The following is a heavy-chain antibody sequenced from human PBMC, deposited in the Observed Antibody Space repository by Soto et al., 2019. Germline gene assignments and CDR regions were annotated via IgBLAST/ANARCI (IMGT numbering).Heavy chain of an antibody. CDR2: IKSKTDGGTA. V-gene: IGHV3-15*01. Sequence: EVQLVESGGGLVKPVGSLRLSCAASGFTFGNAWMNWVRQTPGKGLEWVGRIKSKTDGGTADYAAPVKGRFTISRDDSKNALYLQMNSLKTEDTAVYYCTTDRGHMYDFDYWGQGTLVPVSS. CDR1: GFTFGNAW. J-gene: IGHJ4*02. D-gene: IGHD5-18*01. CDR3: TTDRGHMYDFDY.